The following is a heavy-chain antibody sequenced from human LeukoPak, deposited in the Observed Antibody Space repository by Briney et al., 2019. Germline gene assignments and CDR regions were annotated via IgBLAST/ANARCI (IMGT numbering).Heavy chain of an antibody. J-gene: IGHJ4*02. CDR2: LSGSGGST. D-gene: IGHD3-9*01. Sequence: GGSLRLSCAASGFTFSSYAMSWVRQAPGKGLEWVSVLSGSGGSTYYADSVKGRFTISRDNSKNTLFLQMNSLRAEDTAVYYCAKHTSVTGYYWNFDYWGQGTLDTVSS. V-gene: IGHV3-23*01. CDR3: AKHTSVTGYYWNFDY. CDR1: GFTFSSYA.